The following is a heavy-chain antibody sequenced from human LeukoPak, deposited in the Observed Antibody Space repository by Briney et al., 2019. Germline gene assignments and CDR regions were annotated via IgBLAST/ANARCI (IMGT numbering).Heavy chain of an antibody. V-gene: IGHV4-4*07. D-gene: IGHD5-18*01. CDR2: IYANGGT. CDR1: GGSISGYY. CDR3: ARDFTRNSYAVAEFFHP. Sequence: SETLSLTCTVSGGSISGYYWNWIRQSAGKGLEWIGRIYANGGTNYNPSLRSRVSMSVDTSKNQFSLKLTSVTAADTARYYCARDFTRNSYAVAEFFHPWGQGTLVSVSS. J-gene: IGHJ1*01.